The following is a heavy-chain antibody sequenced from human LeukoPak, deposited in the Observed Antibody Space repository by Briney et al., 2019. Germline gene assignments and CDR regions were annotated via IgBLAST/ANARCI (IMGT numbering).Heavy chain of an antibody. CDR1: GDSISSYY. CDR3: AREGDFFDERCSYYPIFDY. J-gene: IGHJ4*02. Sequence: PSETLSLTCTVSGDSISSYYWIWIRQPAGKGLEWLGRIYSTGSTNYNPSLESRVIMSVDTSKNQVSLKLNSVTAADTAVYFCAREGDFFDERCSYYPIFDYWGQGTLVTVSS. CDR2: IYSTGST. D-gene: IGHD3-22*01. V-gene: IGHV4-4*07.